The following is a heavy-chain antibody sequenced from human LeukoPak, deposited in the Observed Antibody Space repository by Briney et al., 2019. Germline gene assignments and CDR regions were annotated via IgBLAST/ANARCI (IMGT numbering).Heavy chain of an antibody. D-gene: IGHD5-12*01. CDR3: VRVLGSGYDSYYYYMDV. CDR2: IYYSGST. J-gene: IGHJ6*03. CDR1: GGSTSSYY. Sequence: SETLSLTCTVSGGSTSSYYWSWIRQPPGKGLEWIGYIYYSGSTNYNPSLKSRVTISVDTSKNQFSLKLSSVTAADTAVYYCVRVLGSGYDSYYYYMDVWGKGTTVTVSS. V-gene: IGHV4-59*12.